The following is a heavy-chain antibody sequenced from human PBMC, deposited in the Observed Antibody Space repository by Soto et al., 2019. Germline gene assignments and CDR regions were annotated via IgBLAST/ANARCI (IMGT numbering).Heavy chain of an antibody. CDR1: GYTFTSYG. J-gene: IGHJ6*02. CDR2: ISAYNGNT. D-gene: IGHD3-3*01. V-gene: IGHV1-18*04. Sequence: QVQLVQSGAEVKKPGASVKVSCKASGYTFTSYGICWVRQAPGQGLEWMGWISAYNGNTNYAPKLQCRVTMTTDTSISTAYMELRSLTSDDTAVYYCARVTPPNCYHFWSCYSFHGMDVWCQGTTVTVSS. CDR3: ARVTPPNCYHFWSCYSFHGMDV.